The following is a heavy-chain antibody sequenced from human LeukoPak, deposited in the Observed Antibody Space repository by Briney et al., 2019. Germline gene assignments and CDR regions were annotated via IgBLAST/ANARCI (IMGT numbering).Heavy chain of an antibody. J-gene: IGHJ5*02. Sequence: SETLSLTCTVSGGSISSSSYYWGWIRQPPGKGLEWIGSIYYSGSTYYNPSLKSRVTISVDTSKDQFSLKLSSVTAADTAVYYCARNRIAAAGTGSVSWFDPWGQGTLVTVSS. CDR2: IYYSGST. CDR3: ARNRIAAAGTGSVSWFDP. D-gene: IGHD6-13*01. CDR1: GGSISSSSYY. V-gene: IGHV4-39*01.